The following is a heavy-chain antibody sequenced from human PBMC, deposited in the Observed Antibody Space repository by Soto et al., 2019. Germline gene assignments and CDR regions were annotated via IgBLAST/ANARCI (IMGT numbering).Heavy chain of an antibody. CDR3: ARLNGLGPTQVMDV. J-gene: IGHJ6*03. V-gene: IGHV3-33*02. CDR1: GFTFSNYG. CDR2: IWYDGSKK. D-gene: IGHD3-10*01. Sequence: GGSLRLSCAASGFTFSNYGMHWVRQAPGKGLEWVAVIWYDGSKKYYGDSARGRFTISRDNPKNTLFLQMNSLRAEDTAVYFCARLNGLGPTQVMDVWGIGTTVTVSS.